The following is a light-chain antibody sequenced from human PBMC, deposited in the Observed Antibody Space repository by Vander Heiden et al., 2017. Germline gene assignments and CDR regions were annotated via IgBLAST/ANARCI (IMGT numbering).Light chain of an antibody. J-gene: IGKJ1*01. Sequence: NVLTLLPGSLSLSPGERVTLSCRASQSISSNYVAWYQQKPGQAPRLLIYGSSSRASGIPDRFSGSVSGTDFTLTISRLEPEDFAVYYCQQYGTSPQTFGQGTKVEIK. CDR1: QSISSNY. V-gene: IGKV3-20*01. CDR3: QQYGTSPQT. CDR2: GSS.